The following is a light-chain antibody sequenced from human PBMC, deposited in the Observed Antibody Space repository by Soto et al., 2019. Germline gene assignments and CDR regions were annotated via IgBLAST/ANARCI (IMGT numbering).Light chain of an antibody. Sequence: QSVLTQPPSASGSPGQSVVISCTGISSDVGGYNYVSWYQQHPGKAPKLMIYEVNKRPSGVPDRFSGSKSGNTASLTVSGLQAEDEADYYCSSYAGSSNVFGTGTKVTVL. V-gene: IGLV2-8*01. CDR1: SSDVGGYNY. CDR3: SSYAGSSNV. CDR2: EVN. J-gene: IGLJ1*01.